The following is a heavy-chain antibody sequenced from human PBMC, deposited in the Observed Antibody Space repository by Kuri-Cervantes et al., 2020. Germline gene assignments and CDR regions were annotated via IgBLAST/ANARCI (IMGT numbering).Heavy chain of an antibody. CDR2: ISYDGSNK. CDR1: GFTFSNYG. V-gene: IGHV3-30*03. Sequence: GESLKISCAASGFTFSNYGMHWVRQAPGKGLEWVAVISYDGSNKYYADSVKGRFTISRDNSKNTLYLQLNSLRVEDTAIYYCARDPGHRNGMDVWGQGTTVTVSS. J-gene: IGHJ6*02. CDR3: ARDPGHRNGMDV.